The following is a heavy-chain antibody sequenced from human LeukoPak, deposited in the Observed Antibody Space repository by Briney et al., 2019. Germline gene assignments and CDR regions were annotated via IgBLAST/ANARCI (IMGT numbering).Heavy chain of an antibody. CDR2: ISGSGGST. CDR1: GFTFSSYA. V-gene: IGHV3-23*01. D-gene: IGHD3-22*01. CDR3: AKAGSSGYYPY. Sequence: GGSLRLSCAASGFTFSSYAMSWVRQAPGKGLEWVSAISGSGGSTYCADSVKGRFTISRDNSKNTLYLQMNSLRAEDTAVYYCAKAGSSGYYPYWGQGTLVTVSS. J-gene: IGHJ4*02.